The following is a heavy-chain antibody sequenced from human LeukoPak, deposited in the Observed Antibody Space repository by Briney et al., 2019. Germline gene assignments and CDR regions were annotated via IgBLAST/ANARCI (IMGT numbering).Heavy chain of an antibody. V-gene: IGHV4-34*01. J-gene: IGHJ4*02. CDR3: AREGSGWNNNNYYFDY. D-gene: IGHD6-19*01. CDR2: INHSGST. Sequence: SETLSLTCAVYGGSFSGYYWSGIRQPPGKGREWIGEINHSGSTNYNPSLKSRVTISVDTSKNQFSLKLSSVTAADTAVYYCAREGSGWNNNNYYFDYWGQGTLVTVSS. CDR1: GGSFSGYY.